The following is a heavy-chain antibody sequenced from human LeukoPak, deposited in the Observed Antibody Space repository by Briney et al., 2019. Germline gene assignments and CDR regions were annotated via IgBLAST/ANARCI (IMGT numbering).Heavy chain of an antibody. CDR3: ALIAAASFDY. CDR2: MYYSGST. CDR1: GGSISTYY. D-gene: IGHD6-13*01. J-gene: IGHJ4*02. V-gene: IGHV4-59*01. Sequence: SETLSLTCTVSGGSISTYYWSWIRQPPGKGLECIGYMYYSGSTNYSPSLKSRVTISVDTSKNQFSLKLSSVTAADTAVYYCALIAAASFDYWGQGTLVTVSS.